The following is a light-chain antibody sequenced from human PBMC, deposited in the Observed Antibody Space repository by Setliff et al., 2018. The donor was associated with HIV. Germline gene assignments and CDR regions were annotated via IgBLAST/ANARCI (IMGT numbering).Light chain of an antibody. CDR1: NIGSKS. CDR2: YDP. V-gene: IGLV3-21*04. Sequence: SYELTQPPSVSLAPGETARITCGGNNIGSKSVHWYQQKPGRAPVLVIFYDPDRLSGIPERFSGSSSGNTATLTISRVDAGDEADYYCQVWDSTTDHYVLGTGTKVTVL. CDR3: QVWDSTTDHYV. J-gene: IGLJ1*01.